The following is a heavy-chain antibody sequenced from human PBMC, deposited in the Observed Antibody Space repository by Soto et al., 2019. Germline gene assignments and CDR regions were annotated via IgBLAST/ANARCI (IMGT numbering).Heavy chain of an antibody. CDR3: ARVGMITFGGVIVR. J-gene: IGHJ4*02. CDR2: INHSGST. V-gene: IGHV4-34*01. D-gene: IGHD3-16*02. CDR1: GGSFSGYY. Sequence: QVQLQQWGAGLLKPSETLSLTCAVYGGSFSGYYWSWIRQPPGKGLEWIGEINHSGSTNYNPSLKTRVTISVDTSKNQFSLKLSSVTDADTAVYYCARVGMITFGGVIVRWGQGTLVTVSS.